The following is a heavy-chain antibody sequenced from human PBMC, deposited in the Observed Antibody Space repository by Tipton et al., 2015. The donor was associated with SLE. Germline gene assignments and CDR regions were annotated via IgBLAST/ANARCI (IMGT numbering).Heavy chain of an antibody. V-gene: IGHV3-23*01. Sequence: SLRLSCVASEVTFTSSSMYWVRQAPGKGLEWVSTLTTGAGTFYSDSVKGRFTVSRDNSKNTMFLQLNSLRPDDTAVYYCARQHLPASGPSFDSWGQGTLVTVSS. CDR3: ARQHLPASGPSFDS. CDR1: EVTFTSSS. D-gene: IGHD6-13*01. J-gene: IGHJ4*02. CDR2: LTTGAGT.